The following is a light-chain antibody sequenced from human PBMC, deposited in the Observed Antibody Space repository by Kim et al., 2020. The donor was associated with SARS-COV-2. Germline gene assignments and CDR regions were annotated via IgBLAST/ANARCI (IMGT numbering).Light chain of an antibody. CDR2: GNN. Sequence: VAVGQTVRITCQGDSLRRYYASWYQQTPGQAPVLVIYGNNNRPAGIPDLVSGSSSGNTASLTITGAQAEDEADYYCHSRDSSNNLLFGGGTELTVL. CDR1: SLRRYY. V-gene: IGLV3-19*01. CDR3: HSRDSSNNLL. J-gene: IGLJ3*02.